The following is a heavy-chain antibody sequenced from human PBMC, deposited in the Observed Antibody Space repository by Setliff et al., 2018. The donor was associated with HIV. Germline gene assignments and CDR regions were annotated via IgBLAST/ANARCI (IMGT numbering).Heavy chain of an antibody. CDR1: GYTFTSYG. CDR3: ARGSVESYYYYYMDV. D-gene: IGHD2-15*01. J-gene: IGHJ6*03. CDR2: ISAIFGTA. V-gene: IGHV1-69*05. Sequence: GASVKVSCKASGYTFTSYGISWVRQAPGQGLEWMGWISAIFGTANYAQKFQGRVTITTDESTSTAYMELSSLRSEDTAVYYCARGSVESYYYYYMDVWGKGTTVTVSS.